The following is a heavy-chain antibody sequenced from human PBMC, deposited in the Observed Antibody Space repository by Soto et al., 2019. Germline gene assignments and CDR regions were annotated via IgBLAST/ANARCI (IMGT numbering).Heavy chain of an antibody. J-gene: IGHJ4*02. D-gene: IGHD1-7*01. Sequence: SETLSLTCAVSGGSFTSNNWWSWVRQPPGQGLEWIGEIYRTGSTNYNPSLKSRVTISLDKSENQFSLKVTSLTAADTAVYYCASRDPGTSVDYWGQGTLVTVSS. V-gene: IGHV4-4*02. CDR2: IYRTGST. CDR1: GGSFTSNNW. CDR3: ASRDPGTSVDY.